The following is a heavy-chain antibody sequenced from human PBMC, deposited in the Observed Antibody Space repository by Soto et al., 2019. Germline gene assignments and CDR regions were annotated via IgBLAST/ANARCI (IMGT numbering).Heavy chain of an antibody. CDR2: ISGSGGSA. V-gene: IGHV3-23*01. CDR3: AKAEDDYGDQDHFDF. J-gene: IGHJ4*02. CDR1: GFTFSSYA. Sequence: EVQLLESGGGLVQPGGSLRLSCAASGFTFSSYAMSWVRQAPGKGLEWVSGISGSGGSAYYADSVKGRFTISRDNSKNTLYLQVSSLRVDDTAVYCCAKAEDDYGDQDHFDFWGQGTLVTVSS. D-gene: IGHD4-17*01.